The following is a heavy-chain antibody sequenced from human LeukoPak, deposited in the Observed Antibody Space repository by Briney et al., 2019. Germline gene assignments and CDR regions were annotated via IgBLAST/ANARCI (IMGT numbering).Heavy chain of an antibody. CDR3: VRTPYGDHAFDI. D-gene: IGHD4-17*01. Sequence: GGSLRLSCVASRVPFSSYWMHWVRQAPGKGLVWVSRINSDGNSTIYADSVKGRFTISRDKAKNTLYLQMNSLRAEDTAVYYCVRTPYGDHAFDIWGQGTMVTVSS. V-gene: IGHV3-74*01. J-gene: IGHJ3*02. CDR2: INSDGNST. CDR1: RVPFSSYW.